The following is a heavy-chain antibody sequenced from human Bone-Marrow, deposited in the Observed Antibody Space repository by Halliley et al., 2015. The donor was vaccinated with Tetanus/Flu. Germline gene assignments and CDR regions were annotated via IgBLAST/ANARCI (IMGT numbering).Heavy chain of an antibody. Sequence: ISYDGINKDYVDPVRGRFTMSRDSSKNTVYLEMNSLRPEDTAAYYCAKDLRIGGTYGVRAYGMDVWGQGTTVTVSS. D-gene: IGHD2-8*01. V-gene: IGHV3-30*18. CDR2: ISYDGINK. CDR3: AKDLRIGGTYGVRAYGMDV. J-gene: IGHJ6*02.